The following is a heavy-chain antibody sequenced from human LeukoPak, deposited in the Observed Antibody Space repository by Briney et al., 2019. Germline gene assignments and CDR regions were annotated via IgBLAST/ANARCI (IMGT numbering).Heavy chain of an antibody. D-gene: IGHD6-6*01. CDR1: GFTFSDYY. V-gene: IGHV3-11*01. CDR2: ISSSGSTI. J-gene: IGHJ4*02. Sequence: PGGSLRLSCAASGFTFSDYYMSWIRQDPGKGLERISYISSSGSTIYYADSVKGRFTISRDNARNSLYLQMNSLRAEDTAVYYCARERAIASRRPYCFDYWGQGTLVTVSS. CDR3: ARERAIASRRPYCFDY.